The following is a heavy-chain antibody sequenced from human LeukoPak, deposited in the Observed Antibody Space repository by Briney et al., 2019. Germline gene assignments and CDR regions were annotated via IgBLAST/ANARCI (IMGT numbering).Heavy chain of an antibody. J-gene: IGHJ6*03. D-gene: IGHD3-3*01. CDR2: INQSGST. V-gene: IGHV4-34*01. CDR3: ARGMYYDFWSGYFYYYYYMDV. CDR1: GGSFSGYY. Sequence: PSETLSLTCAVYGGSFSGYYWSWIRQPPGKGLEWIGEINQSGSTNYNPSLKSRVTISVDTSKNQFSLKLSSVTAADTAVYYCARGMYYDFWSGYFYYYYYMDVWGKGTTVTVSS.